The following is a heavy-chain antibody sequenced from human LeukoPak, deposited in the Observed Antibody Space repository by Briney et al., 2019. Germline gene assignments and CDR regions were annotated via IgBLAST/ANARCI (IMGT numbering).Heavy chain of an antibody. CDR3: ARLGAYYYDSSGYSPPDY. V-gene: IGHV3-33*01. CDR1: GFTFSSYG. D-gene: IGHD3-22*01. CDR2: IWYDGSNK. J-gene: IGHJ4*02. Sequence: GGSLRLSCAAAGFTFSSYGMHWVRQAPGKGLEWVAVIWYDGSNKYYADSVKGRFTISRDNSKNTLYLQMNSLRAEDTAVYYCARLGAYYYDSSGYSPPDYWGQGTLVTVSS.